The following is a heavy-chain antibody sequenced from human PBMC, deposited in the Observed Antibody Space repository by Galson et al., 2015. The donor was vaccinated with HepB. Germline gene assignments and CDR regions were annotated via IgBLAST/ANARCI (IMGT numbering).Heavy chain of an antibody. CDR2: ISYDGSNK. CDR1: GFTFSSYA. Sequence: SLRLSCAASGFTFSSYAMHWVRQAPGKGLAWVAVISYDGSNKYYADSVKGRFTISRDNSKNTLYLQMNSLRAEDTAVYYCARAPYDFWSGRTFDYWGQGTLVTVSS. V-gene: IGHV3-30-3*01. D-gene: IGHD3-3*01. J-gene: IGHJ4*02. CDR3: ARAPYDFWSGRTFDY.